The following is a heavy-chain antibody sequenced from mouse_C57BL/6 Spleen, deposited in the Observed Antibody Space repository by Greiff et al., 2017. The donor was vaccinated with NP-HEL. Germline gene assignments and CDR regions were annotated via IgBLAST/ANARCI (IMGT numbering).Heavy chain of an antibody. J-gene: IGHJ3*01. V-gene: IGHV3-6*01. Sequence: EVKLVESGPGLVKPSQSLSLSCSATGYSFTSGYYWNWIRRFPGNNLEWMAYLSYDGSNNYNPTLKNRITITRDTSTNQFSLKLNSVTTGDTATYYCARDPGLTTVGARSGFAYWGQGTLVTVSA. CDR3: ARDPGLTTVGARSGFAY. D-gene: IGHD1-1*01. CDR1: GYSFTSGYY. CDR2: LSYDGSN.